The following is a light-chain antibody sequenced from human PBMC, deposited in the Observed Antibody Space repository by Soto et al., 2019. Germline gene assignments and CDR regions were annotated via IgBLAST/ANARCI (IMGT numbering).Light chain of an antibody. Sequence: VLTQSPGTLSLSPGERATIPCRASQSMSSSYLAWYQHKPVQAPRLLIYGASSRATGIPHRFSGSGSGTDFTLTIRRLGPEDCGVYYCQQYGGSPPYTFGQGTRLEIK. CDR1: QSMSSSY. J-gene: IGKJ2*01. CDR3: QQYGGSPPYT. V-gene: IGKV3-20*01. CDR2: GAS.